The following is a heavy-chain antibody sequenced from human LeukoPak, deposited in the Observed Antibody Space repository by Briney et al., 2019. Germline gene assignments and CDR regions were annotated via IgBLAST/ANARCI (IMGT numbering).Heavy chain of an antibody. CDR2: ISGSGGST. CDR3: AKDTEKITMIVVVMAY. V-gene: IGHV3-23*01. CDR1: GLTFSNYA. Sequence: GGSLRLSCAASGLTFSNYAMSWVRQAPGKGLEWVSAISGSGGSTYYADSVKGRFTISRDNSKNTLYLQMNSLRAEDTAVYYCAKDTEKITMIVVVMAYWGQGTLVTVSS. D-gene: IGHD3-22*01. J-gene: IGHJ4*02.